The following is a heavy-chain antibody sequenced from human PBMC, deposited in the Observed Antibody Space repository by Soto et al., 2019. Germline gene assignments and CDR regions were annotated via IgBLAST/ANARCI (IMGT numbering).Heavy chain of an antibody. V-gene: IGHV1-69*13. CDR3: ARDFGYSSSWYGMGV. CDR1: GGTFSSYA. CDR2: IIPIFGTA. Sequence: ASVKVSCKASGGTFSSYAISWVRQAPGQGIEWMGGIIPIFGTANYAQKFQGRVTITADESTSTAYMELSSLRSEDTAVYYCARDFGYSSSWYGMGVWGQGTTVTVSS. J-gene: IGHJ6*02. D-gene: IGHD6-13*01.